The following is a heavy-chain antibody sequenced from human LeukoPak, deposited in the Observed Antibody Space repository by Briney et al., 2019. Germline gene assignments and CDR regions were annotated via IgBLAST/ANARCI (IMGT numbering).Heavy chain of an antibody. D-gene: IGHD6-6*01. V-gene: IGHV4-39*01. Sequence: SETLSLTCTVSGGSISSSSYYWGWIRQPPGKGLEWIGSIYYSGSTYYNPSLKSRVTISVDTSKNQFSLKLSSVTAADTAVYYCARLWDSSMGHDYWGQGTLVTVSS. CDR1: GGSISSSSYY. CDR2: IYYSGST. CDR3: ARLWDSSMGHDY. J-gene: IGHJ4*02.